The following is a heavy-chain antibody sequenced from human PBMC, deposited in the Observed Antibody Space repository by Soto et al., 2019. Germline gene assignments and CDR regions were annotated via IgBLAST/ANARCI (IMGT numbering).Heavy chain of an antibody. J-gene: IGHJ4*02. D-gene: IGHD7-27*01. Sequence: SETLSLTCAVSGGSISSYYWSWIRQPPGKGLEWIGYIYYSGSTDYDPSLKSRVTISVDTSKNQFSLKLSSVTAADTAVYYCARRWGTYFDFWGQGTLVTVSS. CDR1: GGSISSYY. CDR3: ARRWGTYFDF. V-gene: IGHV4-59*01. CDR2: IYYSGST.